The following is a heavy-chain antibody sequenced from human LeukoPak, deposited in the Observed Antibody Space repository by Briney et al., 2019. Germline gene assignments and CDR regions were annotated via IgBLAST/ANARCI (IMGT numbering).Heavy chain of an antibody. V-gene: IGHV1-18*01. CDR1: GDTFTSYG. CDR2: ISAYNGNT. CDR3: ARDRLGYCSSTSCYFPPNWFDP. J-gene: IGHJ5*02. Sequence: ASLTLSCTASGDTFTSYGISWVRQAPGQGLEWMGWISAYNGNTNYAQKLQGRVTMTTDTSTSTAYMELRSLRSDDTAVYYCARDRLGYCSSTSCYFPPNWFDPWGRGTLVTVSS. D-gene: IGHD2-2*01.